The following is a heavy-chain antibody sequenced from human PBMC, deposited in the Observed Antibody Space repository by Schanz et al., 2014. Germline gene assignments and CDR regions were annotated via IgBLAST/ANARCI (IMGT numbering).Heavy chain of an antibody. CDR1: GFTFGDYA. V-gene: IGHV3-30*03. CDR2: VSSDGNND. Sequence: VQLVESGGGLVQPGGSLRLSCAASGFTFGDYAMTWVRQAPGKGLEWVALVSSDGNNDYYTDSVKGRFTISRDNSKNTVHLQMNSLRAEDTAVYYCARGGPAYYFDDWGQGTLVTVSS. J-gene: IGHJ4*02. CDR3: ARGGPAYYFDD.